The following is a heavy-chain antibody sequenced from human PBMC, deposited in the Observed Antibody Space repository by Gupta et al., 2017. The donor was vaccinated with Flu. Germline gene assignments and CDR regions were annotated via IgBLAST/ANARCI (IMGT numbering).Heavy chain of an antibody. Sequence: EVRLVESGGGLVQPGGSLSLSCAASGFVFSNSWMHWVRQGPGEGLVWVSRINSDGSTTTYADSVRGRFTISRDNAKNTLYLQVNSLTAEDTAVYYCARGLYSTSSTDAFDIWGLGTMVTVSS. J-gene: IGHJ3*02. V-gene: IGHV3-74*01. CDR2: INSDGSTT. D-gene: IGHD6-6*01. CDR3: ARGLYSTSSTDAFDI. CDR1: GFVFSNSW.